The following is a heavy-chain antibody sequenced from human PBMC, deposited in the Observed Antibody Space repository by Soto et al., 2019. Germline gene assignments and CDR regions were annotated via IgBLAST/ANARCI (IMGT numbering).Heavy chain of an antibody. Sequence: GGSLRLSCAASGFTFNHYAMSWVRQAPGKGLEWVSIIIANGGTFYADSVKGRFTISRDNSKNTVYLQMSSLRVEDTAIYYCAKDYTVAADPSSVILFDYWGQGALVTVYS. V-gene: IGHV3-23*01. CDR3: AKDYTVAADPSSVILFDY. CDR1: GFTFNHYA. D-gene: IGHD2-15*01. CDR2: IIANGGT. J-gene: IGHJ4*02.